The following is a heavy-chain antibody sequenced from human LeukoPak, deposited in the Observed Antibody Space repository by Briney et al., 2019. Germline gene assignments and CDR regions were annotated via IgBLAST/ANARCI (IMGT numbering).Heavy chain of an antibody. V-gene: IGHV1-8*01. CDR1: GFSFTTYD. J-gene: IGHJ6*02. D-gene: IGHD3-22*01. Sequence: ASVKVSCKASGFSFTTYDINWVRQATGQGLEWMGWMNPSSGKSAYAQKFQGRVTMTTDTSTSTAYMELSSLRSEDTAVYYCARDFYDPSVSSFIYYGLDVWGQGTTVTVSS. CDR3: ARDFYDPSVSSFIYYGLDV. CDR2: MNPSSGKS.